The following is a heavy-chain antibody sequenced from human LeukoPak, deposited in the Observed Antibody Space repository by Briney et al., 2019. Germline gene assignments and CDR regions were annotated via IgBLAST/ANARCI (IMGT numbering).Heavy chain of an antibody. D-gene: IGHD4-23*01. Sequence: GGSLRLSCAASGFTFSSNWMSWVRQAPGKGLEWVANIKQDGSEKYYVDSVKGRFTISRDNAKNTLYLQMNSLRVDDTAVYYCAKSLDYGGNRARLDFWGQGTLVTVSS. CDR3: AKSLDYGGNRARLDF. J-gene: IGHJ4*02. V-gene: IGHV3-7*03. CDR1: GFTFSSNW. CDR2: IKQDGSEK.